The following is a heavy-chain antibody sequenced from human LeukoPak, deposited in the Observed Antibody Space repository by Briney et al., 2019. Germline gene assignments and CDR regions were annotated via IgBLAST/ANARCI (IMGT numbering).Heavy chain of an antibody. D-gene: IGHD3-10*01. V-gene: IGHV4-39*07. CDR1: GGSISSSSYY. Sequence: PSETLSLTCTASGGSISSSSYYWGWIRQPPGKGLEWIGSIYHSGSTYYNPSLKSRVTISVDTSKNQFSLKLSSVTAADTAVYYCARRESDYYGSGRVDYWGQGTLVTVSS. CDR3: ARRESDYYGSGRVDY. CDR2: IYHSGST. J-gene: IGHJ4*02.